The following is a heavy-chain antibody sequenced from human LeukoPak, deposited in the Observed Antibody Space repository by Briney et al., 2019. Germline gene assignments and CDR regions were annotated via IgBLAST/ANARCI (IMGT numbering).Heavy chain of an antibody. J-gene: IGHJ4*02. CDR3: ARDLQLRKFTMVRGIPFDY. CDR2: ISAYNGNT. D-gene: IGHD3-10*01. Sequence: ASVKVSCKASGYTFTSYGISWVRQAPGQGLEWMGWISAYNGNTNYAPKLQGRVTMTTDTSTSTAYMELRSLRSDDTAVYYWARDLQLRKFTMVRGIPFDYCGQGNLGTVSS. CDR1: GYTFTSYG. V-gene: IGHV1-18*01.